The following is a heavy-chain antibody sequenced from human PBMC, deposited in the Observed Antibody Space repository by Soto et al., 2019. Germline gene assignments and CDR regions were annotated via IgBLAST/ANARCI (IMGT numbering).Heavy chain of an antibody. CDR2: ISSSSSTI. V-gene: IGHV3-48*01. CDR1: GFTFSSYS. D-gene: IGHD3-10*01. Sequence: PGGSLRLSCAASGFTFSSYSMNWVRQAPGKGLEWVSYISSSSSTIYYADSVKGRFTIPRDNAKNSLYLQMNSLRAEDTAVYYCMVRGVMPTPEPRGQYFDYWGQGTLVTVSS. J-gene: IGHJ4*02. CDR3: MVRGVMPTPEPRGQYFDY.